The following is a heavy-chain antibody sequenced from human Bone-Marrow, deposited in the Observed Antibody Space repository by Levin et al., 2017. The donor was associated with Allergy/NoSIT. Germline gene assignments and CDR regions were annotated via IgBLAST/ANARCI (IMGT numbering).Heavy chain of an antibody. V-gene: IGHV4-59*01. CDR1: GGSISGYY. CDR3: ARERAASGLPFDP. CDR2: IHYTGGT. Sequence: SETLSLTCTVSGGSISGYYWIWVRQPPGKGPEWIGYIHYTGGTNYNPSLESRVTMSVDTSKNQFSLNLRSVTAADTAVYYCARERAASGLPFDPWGQGILVTVSS. J-gene: IGHJ5*02. D-gene: IGHD2-15*01.